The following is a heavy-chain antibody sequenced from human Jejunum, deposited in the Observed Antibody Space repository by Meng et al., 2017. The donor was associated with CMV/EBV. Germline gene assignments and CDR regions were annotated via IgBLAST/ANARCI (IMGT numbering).Heavy chain of an antibody. V-gene: IGHV2-5*02. CDR3: AHRHRLRDFDY. CDR1: GFSLTTNVES. Sequence: QTTLKESVPTLVKPTQTLTLTCTFSGFSLTTNVESVGWIRQPPGKALEWLALIYWDDDKRYSPSLKNRLTITKDTSKNQVVLTLTNIDPVDTATYYCAHRHRLRDFDYWGQGTLVTVSS. D-gene: IGHD4-17*01. CDR2: IYWDDDK. J-gene: IGHJ4*02.